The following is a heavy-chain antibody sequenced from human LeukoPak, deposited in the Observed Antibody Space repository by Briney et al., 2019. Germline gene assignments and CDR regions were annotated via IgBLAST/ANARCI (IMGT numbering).Heavy chain of an antibody. V-gene: IGHV3-48*02. CDR3: ARGVEGSYYYDSSGKGNALDI. D-gene: IGHD3-22*01. J-gene: IGHJ3*02. CDR1: GFTFSSYS. Sequence: GGSLRLSCAASGFTFSSYSMNWVRQAPGKGVEWVSFISSSGSPIYYAGSVTGRFTISRDNGKNSLYLQMNSLRDEDTAVYYCARGVEGSYYYDSSGKGNALDIWGQGTMVTVSS. CDR2: ISSSGSPI.